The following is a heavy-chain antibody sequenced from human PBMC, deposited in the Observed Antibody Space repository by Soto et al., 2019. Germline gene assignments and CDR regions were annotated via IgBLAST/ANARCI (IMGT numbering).Heavy chain of an antibody. CDR3: ARAIGDYGDYYYYYMDV. CDR2: INHSGST. V-gene: IGHV4-34*01. J-gene: IGHJ6*03. Sequence: SSETLSLTCAVYGGSFSGYYWSWIRQPPGKGLEWIGEINHSGSTNYNPSLKSRVTISVDTSKNQFSLKLSSVTAADTAVYYCARAIGDYGDYYYYYMDVRAKRTTVTVSS. D-gene: IGHD4-17*01. CDR1: GGSFSGYY.